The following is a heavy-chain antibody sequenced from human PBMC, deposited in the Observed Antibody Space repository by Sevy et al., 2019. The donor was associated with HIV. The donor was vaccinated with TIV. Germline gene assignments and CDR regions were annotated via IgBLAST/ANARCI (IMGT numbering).Heavy chain of an antibody. Sequence: GGSLRLSCAASGFAFSDYYMSWIRQAPGKGLEWISYISSSGSVIYYADSMKGRFTISRDNAKNSLYLQMNSLRAEDRAVYYGGRGGIAGAGGGFGAFDIWGQGTMVTVSS. D-gene: IGHD6-13*01. CDR1: GFAFSDYY. J-gene: IGHJ3*02. CDR2: ISSSGSVI. CDR3: GRGGIAGAGGGFGAFDI. V-gene: IGHV3-11*01.